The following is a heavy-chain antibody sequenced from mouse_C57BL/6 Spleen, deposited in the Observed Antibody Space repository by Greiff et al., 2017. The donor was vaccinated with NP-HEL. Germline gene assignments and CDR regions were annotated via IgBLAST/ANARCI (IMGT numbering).Heavy chain of an antibody. Sequence: QVQLQQSGTELVKPGASVKLSCKASGYTFTSYWMHWVKQRPGQGLEWIGNINPSNGGTNYNEKFKSKATLTVDKSSSTAYMQLSSLTSEDSAVYYCARSGGYDGRAWFAYWGQGTLVTVSA. V-gene: IGHV1-53*01. CDR1: GYTFTSYW. CDR2: INPSNGGT. CDR3: ARSGGYDGRAWFAY. J-gene: IGHJ3*01. D-gene: IGHD2-2*01.